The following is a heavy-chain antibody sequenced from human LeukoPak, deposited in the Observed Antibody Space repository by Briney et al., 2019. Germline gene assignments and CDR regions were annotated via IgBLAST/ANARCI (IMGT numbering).Heavy chain of an antibody. CDR2: IYYSGST. V-gene: IGHV4-39*07. CDR3: ARDRVQSLVAFDI. J-gene: IGHJ3*02. CDR1: GGSISSSSYY. Sequence: SETLSLTCTVSGGSISSSSYYWGWIRQPPGKGLEWIGSIYYSGSTNYNPSLKSRVTMSVDTSKNQFSLKLSSVTAADTAVYYCARDRVQSLVAFDIWGQGTMVTVSS.